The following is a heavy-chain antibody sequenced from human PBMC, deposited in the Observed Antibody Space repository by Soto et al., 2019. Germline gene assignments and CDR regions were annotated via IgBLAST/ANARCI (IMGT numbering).Heavy chain of an antibody. Sequence: SETLSLTCTVSGGSISSYDWSWIRQPPGKGLECIGYIYYSGSTNYNPSLKSRVTISVDTSKNQFSLKLSSVTAADTAVYYCARDWGGRDCSGGSCNGMDVWGQGTTVTVSS. CDR3: ARDWGGRDCSGGSCNGMDV. CDR1: GGSISSYD. CDR2: IYYSGST. J-gene: IGHJ6*02. D-gene: IGHD2-15*01. V-gene: IGHV4-59*12.